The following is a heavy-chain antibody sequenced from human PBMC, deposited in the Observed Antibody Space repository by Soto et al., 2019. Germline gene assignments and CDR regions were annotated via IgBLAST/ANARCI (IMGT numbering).Heavy chain of an antibody. J-gene: IGHJ4*02. V-gene: IGHV1-69*01. D-gene: IGHD3-22*01. CDR3: ATGSNYYETRALAY. Sequence: QVQLVQSVAEVKKPGSSVKVSCKASGDSFSSYAISWVRQAPGHGLEWMGRIIPIFGTPNYAQGVEGRVTITADESTSTANMELSSLGSYDSAFYYCATGSNYYETRALAYWGQGTLVTVSS. CDR1: GDSFSSYA. CDR2: IIPIFGTP.